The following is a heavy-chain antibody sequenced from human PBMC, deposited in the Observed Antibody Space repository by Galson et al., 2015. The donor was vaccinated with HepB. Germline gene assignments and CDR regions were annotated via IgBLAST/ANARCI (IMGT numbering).Heavy chain of an antibody. CDR1: GFTFSSYS. V-gene: IGHV3-21*01. J-gene: IGHJ4*02. CDR2: ISSSSSYI. CDR3: ARDGDTAMVYL. D-gene: IGHD5-18*01. Sequence: SLRLSCAASGFTFSSYSMNWVRQAPGKGLEWVSSISSSSSYIYYADSVKGRFTISRDNAKNSLYLQMNSLRAEDTAVYYCARDGDTAMVYLWGQGTLVTVSS.